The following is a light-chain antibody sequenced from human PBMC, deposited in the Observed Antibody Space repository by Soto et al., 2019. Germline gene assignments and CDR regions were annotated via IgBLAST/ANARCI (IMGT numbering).Light chain of an antibody. Sequence: QSALTQPASVSGSPGQSITISCTGTSSDGGGYNYVSWYQQHPGKAPKLMIYDVSNRPSGVSNRFSGSKSGNTASLTISGLQAEDEADYYCSSYTRSSPDVFGTGTKLTVL. V-gene: IGLV2-14*01. CDR1: SSDGGGYNY. CDR3: SSYTRSSPDV. CDR2: DVS. J-gene: IGLJ1*01.